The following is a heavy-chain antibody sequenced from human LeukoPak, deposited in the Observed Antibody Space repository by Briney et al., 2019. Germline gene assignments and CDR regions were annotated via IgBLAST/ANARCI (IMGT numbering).Heavy chain of an antibody. CDR1: GFIFSSYG. V-gene: IGHV3-33*01. CDR2: IWYNGSNK. Sequence: PGESLKISCAASGFIFSSYGMHWVRQAPGKGLEWVAVIWYNGSNKYYADSVKGRFTISRDNFNNTSYLQMNSLRAEDTALYYCARVHGSGMDVWGQGTTVTVSS. CDR3: ARVHGSGMDV. D-gene: IGHD3-10*01. J-gene: IGHJ6*02.